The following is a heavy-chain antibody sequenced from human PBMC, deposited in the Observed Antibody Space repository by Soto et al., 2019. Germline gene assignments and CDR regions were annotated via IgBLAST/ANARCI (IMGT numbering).Heavy chain of an antibody. J-gene: IGHJ4*02. CDR3: ARVGPLSSHRSPNDY. CDR2: INSDGSST. D-gene: IGHD1-26*01. Sequence: GGGLGLSWAACGFTVSSYWMDWVRQAPGKGLVRVSRINSDGSSTRYADSVKGRFTISRDNAKNTLYPQMNSLRAEDTAVYYCARVGPLSSHRSPNDYWGQGTLATVSS. V-gene: IGHV3-74*01. CDR1: GFTVSSYW.